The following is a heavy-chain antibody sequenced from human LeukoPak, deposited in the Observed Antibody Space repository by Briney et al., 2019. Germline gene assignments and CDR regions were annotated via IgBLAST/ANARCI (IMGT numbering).Heavy chain of an antibody. CDR1: GGSFSGYY. D-gene: IGHD6-6*01. CDR2: INHSGST. CDR3: ARHTPFIAARQDHYFDY. V-gene: IGHV4-34*01. J-gene: IGHJ4*02. Sequence: PSETLSLTCAVYGGSFSGYYWSWIRQPPGKGLEWIGEINHSGSTNYNPSLKSRVTISVDTSKNQFSLKLSSVTAADTAVYYCARHTPFIAARQDHYFDYWGQGTLVTVSS.